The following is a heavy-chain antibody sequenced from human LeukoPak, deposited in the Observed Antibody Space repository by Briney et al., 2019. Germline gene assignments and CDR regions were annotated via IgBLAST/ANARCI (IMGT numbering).Heavy chain of an antibody. CDR3: ARPQTTISSGIPGGYNWFDP. D-gene: IGHD6-19*01. Sequence: SETLSLTCAVYGGSFSGYYWSWIRQPPGKGLEWIGSIYYSGSTYYNPSLKSRVTISVDTSKNQFSLKLSSVTAADTAVYYCARPQTTISSGIPGGYNWFDPWGQGTLVTVSS. CDR2: IYYSGST. J-gene: IGHJ5*02. V-gene: IGHV4-34*01. CDR1: GGSFSGYY.